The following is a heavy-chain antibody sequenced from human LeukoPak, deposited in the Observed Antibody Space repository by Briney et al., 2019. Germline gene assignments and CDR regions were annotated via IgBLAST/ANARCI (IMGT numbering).Heavy chain of an antibody. CDR3: ASPVMITFGGVIVPDAFDI. V-gene: IGHV1-2*02. J-gene: IGHJ3*02. D-gene: IGHD3-16*02. Sequence: ASVKVSCKASGYTFTGYYMHWVRQAPGQGLEWMGWINPNSGGTNYAQKFQGRVTMTRDTSISTAYMELSRLRSDDTAVYYCASPVMITFGGVIVPDAFDIWGQGTTVTVSS. CDR2: INPNSGGT. CDR1: GYTFTGYY.